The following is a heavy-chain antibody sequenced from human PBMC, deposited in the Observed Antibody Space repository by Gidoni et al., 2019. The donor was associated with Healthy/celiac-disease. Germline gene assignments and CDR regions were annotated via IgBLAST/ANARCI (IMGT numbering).Heavy chain of an antibody. CDR3: ARAQLPPTYLKGWYSGQYYYGMDV. V-gene: IGHV1-8*01. CDR2: MNPNSGNT. Sequence: QVQLVQSGAEVKKPGASVKVSCQASGYTFTSYDINWLRQATGQGIEWMGWMNPNSGNTGYAKKFQGRVTMTRNTSISTAYMELSSLRSEDTAVYYCARAQLPPTYLKGWYSGQYYYGMDVWGQGTTVTVSS. CDR1: GYTFTSYD. D-gene: IGHD6-13*01. J-gene: IGHJ6*02.